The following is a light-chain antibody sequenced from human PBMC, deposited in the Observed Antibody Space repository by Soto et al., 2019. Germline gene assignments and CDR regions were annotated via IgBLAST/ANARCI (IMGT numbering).Light chain of an antibody. V-gene: IGKV1-5*03. CDR1: HNLDRW. J-gene: IGKJ4*01. CDR2: EAS. CDR3: QKYNTFLT. Sequence: DIPMTQSPSTLSATVGDRVTITCRASHNLDRWLAWYQQKPGKAPKLLIYEASSLQSGVPSRFSGSGAGKESLLTITSLQPDDVATFYCQKYNTFLTFGGGTKVEIK.